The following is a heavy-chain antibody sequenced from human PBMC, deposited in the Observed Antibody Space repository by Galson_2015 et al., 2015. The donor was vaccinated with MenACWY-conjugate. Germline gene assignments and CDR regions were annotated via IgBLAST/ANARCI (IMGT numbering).Heavy chain of an antibody. CDR3: ARYYYDSSGYWYYFDY. CDR2: INHSGST. D-gene: IGHD3-22*01. V-gene: IGHV4-34*01. Sequence: TLSLTCAVYGGSFSGYYWSWIRQPPGKGLEWIGEINHSGSTNYNPSLKSRVTISVDTSKNQFSLKLSSVTAADTAVYYCARYYYDSSGYWYYFDYWGQGTLVTVSS. J-gene: IGHJ4*02. CDR1: GGSFSGYY.